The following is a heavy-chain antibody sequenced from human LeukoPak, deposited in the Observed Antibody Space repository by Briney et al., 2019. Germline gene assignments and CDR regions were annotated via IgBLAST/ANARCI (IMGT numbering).Heavy chain of an antibody. CDR1: GYRFTSYW. D-gene: IGHD2-2*01. Sequence: GESLKISCKGSGYRFTSYWIGWVRQMPGKGLEWMGIIYPADSDSRYSPSFQGQVTISADKSISTAYLQWSGLKASDTAMYYCTRSGSAATPLFDYWGQGTLVTVSS. V-gene: IGHV5-51*01. CDR2: IYPADSDS. J-gene: IGHJ4*02. CDR3: TRSGSAATPLFDY.